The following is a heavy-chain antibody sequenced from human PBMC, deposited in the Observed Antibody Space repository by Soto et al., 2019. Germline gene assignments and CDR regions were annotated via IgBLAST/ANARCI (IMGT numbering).Heavy chain of an antibody. CDR1: GYTFTSYG. Sequence: ASVKVSCKASGYTFTSYGISWVRQAPGQGLEWMGWISAYNGNTNYAQKLQGRVTMTTDTSTSTAYMELRSLRSDDTAVYYCARLGFLDWSSGEWFDPWGQRTLVTVSS. V-gene: IGHV1-18*01. D-gene: IGHD3-3*01. CDR2: ISAYNGNT. CDR3: ARLGFLDWSSGEWFDP. J-gene: IGHJ5*02.